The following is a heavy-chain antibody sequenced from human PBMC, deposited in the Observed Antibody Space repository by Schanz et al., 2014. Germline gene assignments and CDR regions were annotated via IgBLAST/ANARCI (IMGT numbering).Heavy chain of an antibody. J-gene: IGHJ3*02. Sequence: HLVEFGGGLIQPGGSLRLSCAASGFTVSDNYMTWVRQAPGKGLEWVSVIYSGGSTYYADSVKGRFTISRDNSKNTLYLQMNSLRAEDTALYYCASERGYSYGYGAFDIWGQGTMVTVSS. V-gene: IGHV3-53*01. CDR3: ASERGYSYGYGAFDI. D-gene: IGHD5-18*01. CDR2: IYSGGST. CDR1: GFTVSDNY.